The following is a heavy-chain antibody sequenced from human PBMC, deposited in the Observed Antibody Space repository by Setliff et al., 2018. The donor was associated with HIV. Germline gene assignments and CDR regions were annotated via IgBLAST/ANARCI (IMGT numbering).Heavy chain of an antibody. CDR3: ARDVEHMMDV. J-gene: IGHJ6*02. V-gene: IGHV1-18*01. CDR2: ISAYDDNT. CDR1: GYTFTSYG. Sequence: ASVKVSCKASGYTFTSYGITWVRQAPGQGLEWMGWISAYDDNTSYAQRLQGRVTMTTDTSTSTAYMELRRLTFDDTAVYYCARDVEHMMDVWGQGTTVTVSS.